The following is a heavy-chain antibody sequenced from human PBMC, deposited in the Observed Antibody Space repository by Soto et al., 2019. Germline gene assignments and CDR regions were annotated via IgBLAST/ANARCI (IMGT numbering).Heavy chain of an antibody. Sequence: PSETLSLTCAVYGGSFSGYYWSWIRQPPGKGLEWIGEINHSGSTNYNPSLKSRVTISVDTSKNQFSLKLSSVTAEDTAVYYCARGLTIFGVVIIEYYFDYWGQGTLVTVSS. J-gene: IGHJ4*02. D-gene: IGHD3-3*01. V-gene: IGHV4-34*01. CDR1: GGSFSGYY. CDR3: ARGLTIFGVVIIEYYFDY. CDR2: INHSGST.